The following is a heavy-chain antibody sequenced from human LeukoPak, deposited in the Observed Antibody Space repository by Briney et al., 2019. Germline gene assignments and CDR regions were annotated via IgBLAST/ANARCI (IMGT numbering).Heavy chain of an antibody. Sequence: SETLSLTCTVSGFSISSGYYWGWFRQPPGKGLEWIGSIYHSGSTYYNLSFKSRVTISLNTSKNYFSLKLNSVTAADTAVYYCARGGYYGSGNDFRFDPWGQGTLVTVSS. V-gene: IGHV4-38-2*02. CDR3: ARGGYYGSGNDFRFDP. CDR1: GFSISSGYY. CDR2: IYHSGST. D-gene: IGHD3-10*01. J-gene: IGHJ5*02.